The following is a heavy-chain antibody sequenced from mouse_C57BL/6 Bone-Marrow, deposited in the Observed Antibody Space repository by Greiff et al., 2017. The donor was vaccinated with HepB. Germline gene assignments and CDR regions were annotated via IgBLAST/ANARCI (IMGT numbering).Heavy chain of an antibody. V-gene: IGHV6-3*01. CDR3: TGRSSPWFAY. CDR1: GFTFSNYW. Sequence: DVMLVESGGGLVQPGGSMKLSCVASGFTFSNYWMNWVRQSPEKGLEWVAQIRLKSDNYATHYAESVKGRFTISRDDSKSSVYLQMNNLRAEDTGIYYCTGRSSPWFAYWGQGTLVTVSA. CDR2: IRLKSDNYAT. D-gene: IGHD1-1*01. J-gene: IGHJ3*01.